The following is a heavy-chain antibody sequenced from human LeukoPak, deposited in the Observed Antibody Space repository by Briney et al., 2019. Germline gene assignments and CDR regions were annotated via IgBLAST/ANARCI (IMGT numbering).Heavy chain of an antibody. V-gene: IGHV3-33*01. CDR1: GFTFSSYG. J-gene: IGHJ4*02. CDR3: ARQRAAAVVWVDY. CDR2: IWYDGSNK. Sequence: PGRSLRLSCAASGFTFSSYGMHWVRQAPGRGLEWVAVIWYDGSNKYYADSVKGRFTISRDNSKNTLYLQMNSLRAEDTAVYYCARQRAAAVVWVDYWGQGTLVTVSS. D-gene: IGHD6-13*01.